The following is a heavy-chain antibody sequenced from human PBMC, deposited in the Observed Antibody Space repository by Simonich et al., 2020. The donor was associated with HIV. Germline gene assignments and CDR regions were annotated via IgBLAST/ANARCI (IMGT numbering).Heavy chain of an antibody. CDR2: IYHSGST. J-gene: IGHJ1*01. D-gene: IGHD6-13*01. V-gene: IGHV4-38-2*01. CDR1: GYSLSSGYY. CDR3: ARVLGIAAAIDSFQH. Sequence: QVQLQESGPGLVKPSETLSLTCAVSGYSLSSGYYWGWIRLPPGKGLGWIGSIYHSGSTNYNPSLKRRVTRSLDTSKNQFSLKLSSVTAADTAVYYCARVLGIAAAIDSFQHWGQGTLVTVSS.